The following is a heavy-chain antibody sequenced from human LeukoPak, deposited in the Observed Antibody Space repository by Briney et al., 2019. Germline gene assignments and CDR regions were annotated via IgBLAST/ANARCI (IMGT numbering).Heavy chain of an antibody. D-gene: IGHD1-20*01. Sequence: AASVKVCCKASGYTFTGYYMHWVRQVPGQGPEWMGWIHPISGDTNQAQKFQGWVTLTRDTSISTAYMDLSRLTSDDTAVYYCARGLINGHDFDYWGQGTLVTVSS. CDR3: ARGLINGHDFDY. V-gene: IGHV1-2*04. CDR1: GYTFTGYY. CDR2: IHPISGDT. J-gene: IGHJ4*02.